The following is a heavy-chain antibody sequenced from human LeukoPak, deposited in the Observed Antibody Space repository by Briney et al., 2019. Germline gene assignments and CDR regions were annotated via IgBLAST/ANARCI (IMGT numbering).Heavy chain of an antibody. CDR3: AKVMAGTVAFDI. Sequence: VASVRVSCKASGYTFTGYFMHWVRQAPGQGLEWMGWINPNSGDTHYVQEFLGRVTMTRDTSISTAYMELSRLSSDDTAVYYCAKVMAGTVAFDIWGQGTMVTVSP. V-gene: IGHV1-2*02. CDR2: INPNSGDT. CDR1: GYTFTGYF. D-gene: IGHD6-19*01. J-gene: IGHJ3*02.